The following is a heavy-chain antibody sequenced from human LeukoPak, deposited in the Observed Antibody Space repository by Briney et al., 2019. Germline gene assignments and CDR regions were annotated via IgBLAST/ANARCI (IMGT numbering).Heavy chain of an antibody. CDR2: INHSGST. Sequence: SETLSLTCAVYGGSFSGYYWSWIRQPPGKWLEWIGEINHSGSTNYNPSLKSRVTISVDTSKNQFSLKLSSVTAADTAVYYCASRSVAYYFDYWGQGTLVTVSS. D-gene: IGHD5-12*01. J-gene: IGHJ4*02. CDR1: GGSFSGYY. V-gene: IGHV4-34*01. CDR3: ASRSVAYYFDY.